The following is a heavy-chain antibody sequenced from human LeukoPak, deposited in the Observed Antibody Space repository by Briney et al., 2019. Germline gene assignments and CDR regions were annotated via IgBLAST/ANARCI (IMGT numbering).Heavy chain of an antibody. D-gene: IGHD2-2*01. V-gene: IGHV4-39*07. CDR3: AREIGTRVVPAALPYNWFDP. CDR1: GGSISSSSYY. CDR2: IYYSGST. J-gene: IGHJ5*02. Sequence: SETLSLTCTVSGGSISSSSYYWGWIRQPPGKGLEWIGSIYYSGSTNYNPSLKSRVTISVDTSKNQFSLKLSSVTAADTAVYYCAREIGTRVVPAALPYNWFDPWGQGTLVTVSS.